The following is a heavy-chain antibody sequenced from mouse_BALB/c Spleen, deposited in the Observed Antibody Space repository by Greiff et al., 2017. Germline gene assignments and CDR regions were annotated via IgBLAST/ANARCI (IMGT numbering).Heavy chain of an antibody. Sequence: QVQLQQSAAELARPGASVKMSCKASGYTFTSYTMHWVNQRPGQGLEWIGYINPSSGYTEYNQKFKDKTTLTADKSSSTAYMQLSSLTSEDSAVYYCARSRPHYRYDGYAMDYWGQGTSVTVSS. CDR1: GYTFTSYT. J-gene: IGHJ4*01. CDR3: ARSRPHYRYDGYAMDY. D-gene: IGHD2-14*01. CDR2: INPSSGYT. V-gene: IGHV1-4*02.